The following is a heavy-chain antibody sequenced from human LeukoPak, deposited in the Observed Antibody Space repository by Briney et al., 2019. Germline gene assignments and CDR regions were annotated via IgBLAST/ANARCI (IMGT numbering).Heavy chain of an antibody. V-gene: IGHV1-2*02. Sequence: ASVKVSCKASGYTFTTYDLNWVRQAPGQGLEWMGWINPNSGDTNYAQKFQGRVTMTRDTSISTVYMELRRLRYDDTAAYYCARGPLEYCSGGTCYSGRNWFDPWGQGTLVTVSS. J-gene: IGHJ5*02. CDR3: ARGPLEYCSGGTCYSGRNWFDP. CDR2: INPNSGDT. CDR1: GYTFTTYD. D-gene: IGHD2-15*01.